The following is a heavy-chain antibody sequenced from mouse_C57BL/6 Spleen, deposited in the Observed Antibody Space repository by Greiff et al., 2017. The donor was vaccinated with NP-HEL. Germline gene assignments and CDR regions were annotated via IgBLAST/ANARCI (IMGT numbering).Heavy chain of an antibody. V-gene: IGHV1-15*01. Sequence: VQLQQSGAELVRPGASVTLSCKASGYTFTDYEMHWVKQTPVHGLEWIGAIDPETGGTAYNQKFKGKAILTADKYSSTAYMELRSLTSEYSSVYYCAYYGSSLAWFAYWGQGTLVTVSA. CDR2: IDPETGGT. J-gene: IGHJ3*01. CDR3: AYYGSSLAWFAY. D-gene: IGHD1-1*01. CDR1: GYTFTDYE.